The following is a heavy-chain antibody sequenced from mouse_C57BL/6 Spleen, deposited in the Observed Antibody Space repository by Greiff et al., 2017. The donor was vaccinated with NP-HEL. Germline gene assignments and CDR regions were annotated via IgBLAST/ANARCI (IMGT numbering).Heavy chain of an antibody. D-gene: IGHD2-2*01. Sequence: QVQLQQSGAELVRPGASVTLSCKASGYTFTDYEMHWVKQTPVHGLEWIGAIDPETGGTAYNQKFKGKTILTADKSSSTAYMELSSLTSEDSAVYYCTPYGYDGRFGYGGQGTLVTVSA. CDR3: TPYGYDGRFGY. V-gene: IGHV1-15*01. CDR1: GYTFTDYE. CDR2: IDPETGGT. J-gene: IGHJ3*01.